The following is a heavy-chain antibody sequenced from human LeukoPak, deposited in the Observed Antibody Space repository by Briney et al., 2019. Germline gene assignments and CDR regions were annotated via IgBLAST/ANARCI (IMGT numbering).Heavy chain of an antibody. CDR2: FDPEDGET. J-gene: IGHJ4*02. CDR1: GYSLTELS. Sequence: ASVKVSCKVSGYSLTELSMHWVRQAPGKELEWMGGFDPEDGETIYAQEFQGRVTMTEDTSTDTAYMELSSLSSEDTAVYYSASASVVNMITFGGVIPRQGFDYWGQGTLVTVSS. D-gene: IGHD3-16*02. V-gene: IGHV1-24*01. CDR3: ASASVVNMITFGGVIPRQGFDY.